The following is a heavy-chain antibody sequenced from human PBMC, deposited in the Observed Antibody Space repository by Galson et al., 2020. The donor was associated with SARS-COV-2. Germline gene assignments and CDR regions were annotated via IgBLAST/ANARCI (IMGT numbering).Heavy chain of an antibody. CDR2: IYSGGST. Sequence: GGSLRLSCAASGFTVSSNYMSWVRQAPGKGLEWVSVIYSGGSTYYAASVKGRFTISRDNSKNTLYLQMNSLRAEDTAVYYCARARFFGVVTTYFDYWGQGTLVTVSS. J-gene: IGHJ4*02. CDR1: GFTVSSNY. CDR3: ARARFFGVVTTYFDY. D-gene: IGHD3-3*01. V-gene: IGHV3-53*01.